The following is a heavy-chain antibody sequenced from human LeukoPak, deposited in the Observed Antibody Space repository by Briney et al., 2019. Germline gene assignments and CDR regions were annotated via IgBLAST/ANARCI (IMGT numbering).Heavy chain of an antibody. Sequence: PGGSLRLSCVASGFIFSDFYMSWIRQAPGKGLEWVSYISSSSDYINYADSVKGRFTISRDNAKNSLYLRMNSLRAGDTAVYYCARTLWPYDAFDIWGQGTMVTVSS. V-gene: IGHV3-11*06. CDR1: GFIFSDFY. CDR2: ISSSSDYI. D-gene: IGHD3-16*01. CDR3: ARTLWPYDAFDI. J-gene: IGHJ3*02.